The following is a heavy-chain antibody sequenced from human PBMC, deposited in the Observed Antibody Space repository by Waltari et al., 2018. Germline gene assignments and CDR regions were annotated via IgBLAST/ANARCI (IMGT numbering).Heavy chain of an antibody. V-gene: IGHV4-39*01. CDR1: GGSITRNRHY. CDR3: ATYIGASIGTAAFDV. J-gene: IGHJ3*01. Sequence: QLHLQESGPGLVKPSDTLSVTCSVSGGSITRNRHYWGWVRQPPGKGLEWTATISYIGATYNNPSLKSRVTISVDTSKNQFSLKLSSVTAADTAVYYCATYIGASIGTAAFDVWGQGTMVTVSS. D-gene: IGHD3-16*01. CDR2: ISYIGAT.